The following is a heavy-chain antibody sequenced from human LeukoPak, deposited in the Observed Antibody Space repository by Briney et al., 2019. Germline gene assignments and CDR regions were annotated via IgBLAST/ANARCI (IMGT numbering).Heavy chain of an antibody. D-gene: IGHD6-19*01. V-gene: IGHV3-15*01. Sequence: GGSLRLSCAASGFAFNTYSIDWVRQAPGKGLEWVGRIKSKTDGGTTDYAAPVKGRFTISRDDSKNTLYLQMNSLKTEDTAVYYCTTDHDDDSSGWYYFDYWGQGTLVTVSS. CDR3: TTDHDDDSSGWYYFDY. CDR2: IKSKTDGGTT. CDR1: GFAFNTYS. J-gene: IGHJ4*02.